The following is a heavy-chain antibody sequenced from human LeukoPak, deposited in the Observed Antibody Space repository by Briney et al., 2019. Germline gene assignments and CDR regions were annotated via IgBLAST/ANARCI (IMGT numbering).Heavy chain of an antibody. CDR3: ARHGPITMVRGVIIATNWFDP. Sequence: SETLSLTCTVSGGSISSSSYYWGWIRQPPGKGLEWIGSIYYSGSTYYNPSLKSRVAISVDTSKNQFSLKLSSVTAADTAVYYCARHGPITMVRGVIIATNWFDPWGQGTLVTVSS. D-gene: IGHD3-10*01. J-gene: IGHJ5*02. CDR2: IYYSGST. CDR1: GGSISSSSYY. V-gene: IGHV4-39*01.